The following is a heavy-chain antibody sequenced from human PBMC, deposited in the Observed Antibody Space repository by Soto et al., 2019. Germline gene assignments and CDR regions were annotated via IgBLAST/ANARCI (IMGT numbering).Heavy chain of an antibody. D-gene: IGHD3-22*01. CDR2: IYPGDSDT. CDR3: ATLFYYDSSGGYYYYAMDV. Sequence: PGESLKISCKGSGYSFTSYWIGWVRQMPGKGLEWMGNIYPGDSDTRYSPSFQGHVTISADKSISTAYLQWSSLKASDTAMYYCATLFYYDSSGGYYYYAMDVWGQGTTVTVSS. J-gene: IGHJ6*02. V-gene: IGHV5-51*01. CDR1: GYSFTSYW.